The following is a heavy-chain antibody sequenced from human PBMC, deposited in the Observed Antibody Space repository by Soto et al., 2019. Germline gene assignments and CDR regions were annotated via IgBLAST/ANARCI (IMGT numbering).Heavy chain of an antibody. CDR3: TGALFTYYYDSSGYHPHY. J-gene: IGHJ4*02. CDR1: GFTFSNAW. V-gene: IGHV3-15*01. D-gene: IGHD3-22*01. Sequence: EVQLVESGGGLVKPGGSLRLSCAASGFTFSNAWMSWVRQAPGKGLEWVGRIKSKTDGGTTDYAAPVKGRFTISRDDSKNTLYLQMNSLKTEDTAVYYCTGALFTYYYDSSGYHPHYWGQGTLVTVSP. CDR2: IKSKTDGGTT.